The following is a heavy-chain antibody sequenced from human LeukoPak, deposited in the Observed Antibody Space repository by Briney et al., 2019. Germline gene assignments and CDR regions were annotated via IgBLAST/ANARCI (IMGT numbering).Heavy chain of an antibody. CDR3: AKDSKQWLAKADFDY. CDR2: ISGSGGST. CDR1: GFTFSSYA. J-gene: IGHJ4*02. V-gene: IGHV3-23*01. D-gene: IGHD6-19*01. Sequence: PGGSLRLSCAASGFTFSSYAMSWVRQAPGKGLEWVSAISGSGGSTYYADSMKGRFTISRDNSKNTLYLQMNSLRAEDTAVYYCAKDSKQWLAKADFDYWGQGTLVTVSS.